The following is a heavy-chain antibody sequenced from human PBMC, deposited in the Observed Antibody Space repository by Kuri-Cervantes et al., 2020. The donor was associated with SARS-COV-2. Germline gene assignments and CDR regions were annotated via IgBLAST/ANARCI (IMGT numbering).Heavy chain of an antibody. CDR3: ARAGSSGWYWFDP. CDR1: GFTFSAYT. D-gene: IGHD6-19*01. V-gene: IGHV3-21*01. J-gene: IGHJ5*02. Sequence: GGSLRLSCGASGFTFSAYTMNWVRQAPGKALEWISSISGSGSYIYYADSMRGRFTISRDNSKNTLYLQMNSLRAEDTAVYYCARAGSSGWYWFDPWGQGTLVTVSS. CDR2: ISGSGSYI.